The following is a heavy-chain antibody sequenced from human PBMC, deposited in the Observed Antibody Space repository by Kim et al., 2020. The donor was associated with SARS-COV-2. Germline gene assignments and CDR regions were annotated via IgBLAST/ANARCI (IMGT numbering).Heavy chain of an antibody. J-gene: IGHJ4*02. CDR3: AKDLAGSIDY. CDR2: GPI. V-gene: IGHV3-9*01. Sequence: GPIVYADSVKGRFTVSRDNAKTSLFLQMNSLRAVDTALYYCAKDLAGSIDYWGQGTPVTVSS. D-gene: IGHD6-19*01.